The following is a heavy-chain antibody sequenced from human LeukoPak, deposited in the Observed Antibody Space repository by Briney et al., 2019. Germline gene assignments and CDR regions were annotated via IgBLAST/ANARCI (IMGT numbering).Heavy chain of an antibody. J-gene: IGHJ4*02. Sequence: GGSLRLSCAASGFTFSDYYMSWIRQAPGKGLEWVSYISGTDNTIYYSDSVKGRFTIFRDNAKNSLYLQMNSLRAEDTAVYYCARAVRYMYGSFDYWGQGTLVAVSP. CDR3: ARAVRYMYGSFDY. CDR1: GFTFSDYY. V-gene: IGHV3-11*01. D-gene: IGHD5-18*01. CDR2: ISGTDNTI.